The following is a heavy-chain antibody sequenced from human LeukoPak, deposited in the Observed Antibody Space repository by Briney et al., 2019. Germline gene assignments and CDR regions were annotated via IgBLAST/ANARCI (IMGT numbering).Heavy chain of an antibody. CDR2: ISSTSSGK. CDR1: GFTFSDAW. D-gene: IGHD2-21*02. V-gene: IGHV3-48*01. CDR3: AGEAVTSSDY. Sequence: GGSLRLSCATSGFTFSDAWMSWVRQAPGKGLEWVSYISSTSSGKYYADSVRGRFTISRDNGKNSLYLQMNSLRAEDTAVYYCAGEAVTSSDYWGQGTLVTVSS. J-gene: IGHJ4*02.